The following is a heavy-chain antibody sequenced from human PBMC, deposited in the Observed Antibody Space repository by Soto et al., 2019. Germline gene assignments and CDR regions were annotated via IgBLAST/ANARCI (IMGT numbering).Heavy chain of an antibody. J-gene: IGHJ4*02. Sequence: QVQLQESGPGLVKPSQTLSLTCTVSGGSLNSGGYYWSWIRQHPGRGLEWIGYIYHSGRTYYNPSLKSRITISVDTSKNQFSLMLSAMTAADPAVYYCASSGCYPRWGRGTLVTVSS. D-gene: IGHD3-22*01. CDR2: IYHSGRT. V-gene: IGHV4-31*03. CDR1: GGSLNSGGYY. CDR3: ASSGCYPR.